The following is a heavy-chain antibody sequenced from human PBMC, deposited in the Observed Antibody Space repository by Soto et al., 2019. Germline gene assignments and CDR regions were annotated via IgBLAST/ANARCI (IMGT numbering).Heavy chain of an antibody. D-gene: IGHD4-17*01. CDR3: ARDHLDYYGDYAYYYGMEV. V-gene: IGHV3-21*01. CDR1: GFTFSSYS. CDR2: ISSSSSYI. Sequence: EVQLVESGGGLVKPGGSLRLSCAASGFTFSSYSMNWVRQAPGKGLEWVSSISSSSSYIYYADSVKGRFTISRDNAKNSLYLQMNSLRAEDTAVYYCARDHLDYYGDYAYYYGMEVWGQGTTVTVSS. J-gene: IGHJ6*02.